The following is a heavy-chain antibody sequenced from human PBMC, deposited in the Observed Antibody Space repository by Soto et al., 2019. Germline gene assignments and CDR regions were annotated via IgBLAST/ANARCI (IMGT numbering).Heavy chain of an antibody. CDR1: GYNFSGDY. V-gene: IGHV1-2*02. J-gene: IGHJ6*01. Sequence: QVQLVQSGAEVKKTGASVKVSCKASGYNFSGDYIHWVRQAPGQGLEWMEWVKHSSGGTKYAQKFPGRVTVTRDTSISTSHMELSRLRSDDTAVVYCARASQWRVHGEYYYDLDIWGQGTAVIVSS. CDR3: ARASQWRVHGEYYYDLDI. D-gene: IGHD6-19*01. CDR2: VKHSSGGT.